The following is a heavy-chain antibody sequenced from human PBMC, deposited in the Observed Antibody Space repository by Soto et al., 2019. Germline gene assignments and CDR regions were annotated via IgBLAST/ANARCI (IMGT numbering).Heavy chain of an antibody. CDR2: INHSGST. D-gene: IGHD3-10*01. J-gene: IGHJ6*02. V-gene: IGHV4-34*01. CDR1: GGSFSGYY. Sequence: SETLSLTCAVHGGSFSGYYWSWIRQPPGKGLEWIGEINHSGSTNYNPSLKSRVTISVDTSKSQFSLKLSSVTAADTAVYYCARVSGIYYYGMDVWGQGTTVT. CDR3: ARVSGIYYYGMDV.